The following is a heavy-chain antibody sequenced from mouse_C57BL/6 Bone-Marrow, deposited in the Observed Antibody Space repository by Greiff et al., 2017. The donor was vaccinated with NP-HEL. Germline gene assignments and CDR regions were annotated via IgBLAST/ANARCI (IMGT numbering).Heavy chain of an antibody. D-gene: IGHD1-1*01. V-gene: IGHV5-2*03. CDR2: INSDGGST. CDR1: EYEFPSHD. CDR3: ASRSSYGWFAY. Sequence: DVMLVESGGGLVQPGESLKLSCESNEYEFPSHDMSWVRKTPEKRLELVAAINSDGGSTYYPDTMERRFIISRDNTKKTLYLQMSSLRSEDTALYYYASRSSYGWFAYWGQGTLVTVSA. J-gene: IGHJ3*01.